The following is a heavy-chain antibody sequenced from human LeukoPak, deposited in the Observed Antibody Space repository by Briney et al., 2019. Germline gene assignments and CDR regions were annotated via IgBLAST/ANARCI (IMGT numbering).Heavy chain of an antibody. CDR2: IRYDGSNK. J-gene: IGHJ4*02. Sequence: GGSLRLSCAASGFTFSNYGMHWVRQAPGKGLEWVAFIRYDGSNKYYADSVKGRFTISRDNAKNSLYLQMNSVRAEDTAVYYCARDGGEDDVLTGYRPLDYWGQGTLVTVSS. CDR3: ARDGGEDDVLTGYRPLDY. D-gene: IGHD3-9*01. V-gene: IGHV3-30*02. CDR1: GFTFSNYG.